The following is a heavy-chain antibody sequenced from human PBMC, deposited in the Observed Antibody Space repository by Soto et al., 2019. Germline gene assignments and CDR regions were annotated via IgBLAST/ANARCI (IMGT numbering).Heavy chain of an antibody. Sequence: SETLSLTCTVSAGSISSGGYYWSWIRQHPGKGLEWIGYIYYSGSTYYNPSLTSRVTISVDTSKNQFSLKLSSVTAADTAVYYCARVGYYDFWSGYYRSQHDAFDIWGQGTMVTVSS. CDR2: IYYSGST. CDR3: ARVGYYDFWSGYYRSQHDAFDI. D-gene: IGHD3-3*01. V-gene: IGHV4-31*03. J-gene: IGHJ3*02. CDR1: AGSISSGGYY.